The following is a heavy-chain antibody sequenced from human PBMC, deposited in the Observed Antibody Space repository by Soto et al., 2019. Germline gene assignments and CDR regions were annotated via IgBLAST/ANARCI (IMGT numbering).Heavy chain of an antibody. D-gene: IGHD3-22*01. V-gene: IGHV3-23*01. CDR2: ISGSGGSP. CDR3: AKDSGVDSSGPE. Sequence: GGSLRLSCVASGFTFRNYAMSWVRQAPGKGHEWVAIISGSGGSPYYGDSVKGRFTISRDNSKNTLYLQMNSLRADDTAVYYCAKDSGVDSSGPEWGQGTMVTVSS. CDR1: GFTFRNYA. J-gene: IGHJ3*01.